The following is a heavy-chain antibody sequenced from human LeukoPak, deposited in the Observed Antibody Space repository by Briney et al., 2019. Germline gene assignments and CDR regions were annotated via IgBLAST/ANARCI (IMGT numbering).Heavy chain of an antibody. Sequence: GESLKISCKGSGYSFTNNWIGWVRQMPGKGLEWMGITYPGDSNTRYSPSFQGQVTISAGKSISSAYLQWSSLKASDTAMYYCVRSPACSSGTCYPNWFDPWGQGTLVTASS. CDR1: GYSFTNNW. D-gene: IGHD2-15*01. CDR2: TYPGDSNT. V-gene: IGHV5-51*01. CDR3: VRSPACSSGTCYPNWFDP. J-gene: IGHJ5*02.